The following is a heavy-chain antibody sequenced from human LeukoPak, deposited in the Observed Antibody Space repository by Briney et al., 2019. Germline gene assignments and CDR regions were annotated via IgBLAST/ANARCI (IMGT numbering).Heavy chain of an antibody. J-gene: IGHJ4*02. CDR3: ARLRGLVYYFDY. D-gene: IGHD2-8*01. CDR1: GGSISSSSYY. V-gene: IGHV4-39*01. Sequence: SETLSLTCTVSGGSISSSSYYWGWIRQPPGKGLEWIGSIYYSGGTYYNPSLKSRVTISVDTSKNQFSLKLSSVTAADTAVYYCARLRGLVYYFDYWGQGTLVTVSS. CDR2: IYYSGGT.